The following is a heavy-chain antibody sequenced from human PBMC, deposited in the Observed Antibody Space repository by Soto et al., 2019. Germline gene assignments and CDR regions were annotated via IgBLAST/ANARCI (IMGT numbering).Heavy chain of an antibody. J-gene: IGHJ6*03. CDR2: INHSGST. CDR1: GGSFSGYY. D-gene: IGHD4-17*01. Sequence: QVQLQQWGAGLLKPSETLSLTCAVYGGSFSGYYWSWIRQPPGKGLEWIGEINHSGSTNYNPSLKSRVTISVDTSKNQFSLKLSSVTAADTAVYYCARLNRYGDYGLGRSTRGYYYMDVWGKGTTVTVSS. CDR3: ARLNRYGDYGLGRSTRGYYYMDV. V-gene: IGHV4-34*01.